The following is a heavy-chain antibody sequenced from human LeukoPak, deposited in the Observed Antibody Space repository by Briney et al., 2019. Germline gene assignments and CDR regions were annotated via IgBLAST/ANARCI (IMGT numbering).Heavy chain of an antibody. CDR2: IGISGKTI. J-gene: IGHJ4*02. D-gene: IGHD1-26*01. V-gene: IGHV3-48*03. CDR1: GFTFSNYE. CDR3: VREAAATLFDY. Sequence: GGSLRLSCAASGFTFSNYEMNWVRQAPGKGLEWVSNIGISGKTIYYADSVKGRFSISRDNTHNSLSLRMNSLGAEDTAVYYCVREAAATLFDYWGQGTLVTVSS.